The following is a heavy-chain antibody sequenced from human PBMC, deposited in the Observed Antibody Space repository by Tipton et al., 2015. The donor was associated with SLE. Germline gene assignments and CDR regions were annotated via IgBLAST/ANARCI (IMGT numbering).Heavy chain of an antibody. D-gene: IGHD6-19*01. V-gene: IGHV4-59*12. CDR2: IYYSGST. J-gene: IGHJ4*02. CDR1: GGSISSYY. CDR3: ATDSSGWYYFDY. Sequence: TLSLTCTVSGGSISSYYWSWIRQPPGKGLESIGYIYYSGSTNYNPSLTSRVTISVDTSKNQFSLKLSSVTAADTAVYYCATDSSGWYYFDYWGQGTLVTVSS.